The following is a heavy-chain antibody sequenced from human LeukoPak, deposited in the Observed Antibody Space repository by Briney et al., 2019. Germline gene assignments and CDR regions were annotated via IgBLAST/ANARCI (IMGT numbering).Heavy chain of an antibody. J-gene: IGHJ6*03. CDR2: ISAYNGNT. V-gene: IGHV1-18*01. CDR1: GYTFTSYG. Sequence: ASVKVSCKASGYTFTSYGISWVRQAPGQGLEWMGWISAYNGNTNYVQKLQGRVTMTTDTSTSTAYMELRSLRSDDTAVYYCARDRIAAAGTRDYYYYYMDVWGKGTTVTVSS. CDR3: ARDRIAAAGTRDYYYYYMDV. D-gene: IGHD6-13*01.